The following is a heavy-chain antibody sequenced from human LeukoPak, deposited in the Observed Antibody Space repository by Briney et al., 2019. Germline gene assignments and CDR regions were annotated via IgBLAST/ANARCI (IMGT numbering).Heavy chain of an antibody. V-gene: IGHV4-31*03. D-gene: IGHD1-26*01. CDR3: ARAGSRLGRFDY. CDR1: GGSISSGGYY. CDR2: IYYSGST. J-gene: IGHJ4*02. Sequence: PSQTLSLTCTVSGGSISSGGYYWSWIRQHPGKGLEWIGYIYYSGSTYYNPSLKSRVTISVDTSKNQFSLKLSSVTAADTAVYYCARAGSRLGRFDYWGQGTLVTVSS.